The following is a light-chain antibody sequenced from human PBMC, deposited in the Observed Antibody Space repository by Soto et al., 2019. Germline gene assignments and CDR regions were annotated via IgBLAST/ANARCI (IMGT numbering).Light chain of an antibody. V-gene: IGKV3-20*01. Sequence: EIVLTQSPGTLSLSPGERATLSCRASQSVSSNNLAWYQHKRGQAPRLLMYGASSRATGIPDRFSGSGSGTDFTLTITRLEPEYFAVYYCQQYGTSPRTFGQGTKVDIK. CDR1: QSVSSNN. CDR3: QQYGTSPRT. J-gene: IGKJ1*01. CDR2: GAS.